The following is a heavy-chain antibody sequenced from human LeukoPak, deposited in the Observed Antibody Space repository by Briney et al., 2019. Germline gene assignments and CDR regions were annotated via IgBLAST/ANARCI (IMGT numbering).Heavy chain of an antibody. CDR2: IKQDGSEK. Sequence: GGSLRLSCAASGFTFSSYWMSWVRQAPGKGLEWVANIKQDGSEKYYVDSVKGRFTISRDNAKNSLYLQMNSLRAEDTAVYYCARGYSSSWTGVGYWGQGTLVTVSS. V-gene: IGHV3-7*04. D-gene: IGHD6-13*01. CDR3: ARGYSSSWTGVGY. CDR1: GFTFSSYW. J-gene: IGHJ4*02.